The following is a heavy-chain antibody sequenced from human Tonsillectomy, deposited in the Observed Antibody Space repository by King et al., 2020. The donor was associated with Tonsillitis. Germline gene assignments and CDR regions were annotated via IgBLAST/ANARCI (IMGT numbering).Heavy chain of an antibody. CDR3: AKASRVAVAVSRFDY. V-gene: IGHV3-23*04. J-gene: IGHJ4*02. Sequence: VQLVESGGGSVQPGGSLRLSCAASGFTFRYYAMSWVRQAPGQGLEWVSGISGSGNRTYYVDSVKGRFTISRDSSKNTLYLHMNSLRADDTAIYYCAKASRVAVAVSRFDYWGQGTLVTVSS. D-gene: IGHD6-19*01. CDR2: ISGSGNRT. CDR1: GFTFRYYA.